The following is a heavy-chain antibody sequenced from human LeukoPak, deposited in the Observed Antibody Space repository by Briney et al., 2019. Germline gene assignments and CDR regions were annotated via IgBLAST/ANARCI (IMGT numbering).Heavy chain of an antibody. D-gene: IGHD3-10*01. J-gene: IGHJ4*02. CDR2: IDPENGET. CDR3: EAAWSSSSRYVDK. CDR1: GDTFTKYF. Sequence: ASVKASCKASGDTFTKYFIHWVQQAPGKGLEWMGRIDPENGETIYAEKFQGRVTFIADTSTDTGYMELSSLRSEDTAVYYCEAAWSSSSRYVDKWGQGTQVTVSS. V-gene: IGHV1-69-2*01.